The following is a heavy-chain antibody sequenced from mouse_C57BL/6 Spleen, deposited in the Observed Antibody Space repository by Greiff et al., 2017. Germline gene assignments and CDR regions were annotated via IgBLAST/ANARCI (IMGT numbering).Heavy chain of an antibody. V-gene: IGHV2-2*01. CDR2: IWSGGST. D-gene: IGHD2-12*01. CDR1: GFSLTSYG. J-gene: IGHJ4*01. Sequence: QVQLQQSGPGLVQPSQSLSITCTVSGFSLTSYGVHWVRQSPGKGLEWLGVIWSGGSTDYNAAFISRLSISQDNSKSKVFFKMNSLQADDKAIYYCARSCSNDVRYAMDYYGRGASATVSS. CDR3: ARSCSNDVRYAMDY.